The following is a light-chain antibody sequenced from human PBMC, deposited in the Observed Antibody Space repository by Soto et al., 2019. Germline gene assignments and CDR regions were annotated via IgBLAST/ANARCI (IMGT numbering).Light chain of an antibody. CDR3: QQYNNWPET. CDR1: QSVSNN. Sequence: EIVMTQSPATLSVSPGERATLSCGASQSVSNNLAWYQQKPGQAPRLLIYGAFTRATGIPARFSGSGSGTEFTLTISSLQSEDFAVYYCQQYNNWPETFGQGTKVEIK. V-gene: IGKV3-15*01. CDR2: GAF. J-gene: IGKJ1*01.